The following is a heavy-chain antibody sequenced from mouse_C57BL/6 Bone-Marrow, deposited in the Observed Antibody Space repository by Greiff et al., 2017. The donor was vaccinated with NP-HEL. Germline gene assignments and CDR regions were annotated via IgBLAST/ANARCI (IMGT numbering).Heavy chain of an antibody. D-gene: IGHD2-3*01. V-gene: IGHV1-64*01. CDR2: IHPNSGST. Sequence: QVQLQQPGAELVKPGASVKLSCKASGYTFTSYWMHWVKQRPGQGLEWIGMIHPNSGSTNYNEKFKSKATLTVDKSSSTAYMQLSSLTSEDSAVYYCARDGYYLYWAMGYWGQGTSVTVSS. J-gene: IGHJ4*01. CDR1: GYTFTSYW. CDR3: ARDGYYLYWAMGY.